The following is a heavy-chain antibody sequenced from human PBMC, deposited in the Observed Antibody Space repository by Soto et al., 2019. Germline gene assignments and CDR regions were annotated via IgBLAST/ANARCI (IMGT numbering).Heavy chain of an antibody. Sequence: PSQTPPLTCALSGDSVSSNSAAWNWIRQSPSRGLEWLGRTYYRSKWYNDYAVAVKSRITINPDTSKNQFSLQLNSVTPEDTAVYYCARVKVVAATPHAFDIWGQGTMVTVSS. V-gene: IGHV6-1*01. CDR2: TYYRSKWYN. D-gene: IGHD2-15*01. CDR1: GDSVSSNSAA. CDR3: ARVKVVAATPHAFDI. J-gene: IGHJ3*02.